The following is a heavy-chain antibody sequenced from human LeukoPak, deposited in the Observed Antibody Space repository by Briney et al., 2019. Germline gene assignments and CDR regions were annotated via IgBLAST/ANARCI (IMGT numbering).Heavy chain of an antibody. CDR1: GGSISSSSYY. J-gene: IGHJ4*02. V-gene: IGHV4-39*07. D-gene: IGHD6-19*01. CDR3: ASRHSSGWYGSL. Sequence: SETLSLTCTVSGGSISSSSYYWGWIRQPPGKGLEWIGSIYYSGSTYYNPSLKSRVTISVDTSKNQFSLKLSSVTAADTAVYYCASRHSSGWYGSLWGQGTLVTVSS. CDR2: IYYSGST.